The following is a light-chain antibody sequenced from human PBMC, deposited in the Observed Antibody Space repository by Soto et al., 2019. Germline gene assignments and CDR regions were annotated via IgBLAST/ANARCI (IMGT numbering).Light chain of an antibody. CDR2: EGS. Sequence: QSALTQPASVSGSPGQSITISCTGTSSDVGRYNLVSWYQQHPGKAPKLMIYEGSKRPSGVSNRFSGSKSGNTASLTISGLQAEDEADYYCCSYAGSSTYVFGTGTKSPS. V-gene: IGLV2-23*01. J-gene: IGLJ1*01. CDR1: SSDVGRYNL. CDR3: CSYAGSSTYV.